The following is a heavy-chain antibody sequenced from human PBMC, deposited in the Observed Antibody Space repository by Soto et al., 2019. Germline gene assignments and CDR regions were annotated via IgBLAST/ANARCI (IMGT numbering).Heavy chain of an antibody. D-gene: IGHD3-22*01. Sequence: QVQLVESGGGVVQPGRSLRLSCAASGFTFSSYGMHWVRQAPGKGLEWVAVISYDGSNKYYADSVKGRFTISRDNSKNTLYLQMNSLRAEDTAVYYCANHKRDYYDSSGPTGDWGQGTLVTVSS. V-gene: IGHV3-30*18. CDR3: ANHKRDYYDSSGPTGD. CDR2: ISYDGSNK. J-gene: IGHJ4*02. CDR1: GFTFSSYG.